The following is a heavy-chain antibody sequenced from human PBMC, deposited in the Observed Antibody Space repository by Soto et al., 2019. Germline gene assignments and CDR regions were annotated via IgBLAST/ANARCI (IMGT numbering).Heavy chain of an antibody. V-gene: IGHV3-23*01. D-gene: IGHD3-3*02. Sequence: EVHLLESAGDLVQPGGSLRISCAASGFIFSDYAMSWVRQAPGKGLEWVSAISGDAHDTYYAASVKGRFTISRDNSKNTLYLQMDSLRVEDTARYYCVKDAPQPFSDWGRGTLVTVSS. CDR2: ISGDAHDT. CDR1: GFIFSDYA. J-gene: IGHJ4*02. CDR3: VKDAPQPFSD.